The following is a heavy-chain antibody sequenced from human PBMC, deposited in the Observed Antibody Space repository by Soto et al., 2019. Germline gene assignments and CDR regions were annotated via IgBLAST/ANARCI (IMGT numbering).Heavy chain of an antibody. Sequence: SETLYLTCPVSGGSISSSSFYWGWIRQPPGKGLEWIGSIYFSGGHYYNPCIRSRLTMPVPTSKKKLTLKLSPVTAADKAVYYCARNRRGWLVSRGSYYYYYGMDVLGQGTTVT. V-gene: IGHV4-39*01. J-gene: IGHJ6*02. CDR2: IYFSGGH. CDR3: ARNRRGWLVSRGSYYYYYGMDV. D-gene: IGHD6-19*01. CDR1: GGSISSSSFY.